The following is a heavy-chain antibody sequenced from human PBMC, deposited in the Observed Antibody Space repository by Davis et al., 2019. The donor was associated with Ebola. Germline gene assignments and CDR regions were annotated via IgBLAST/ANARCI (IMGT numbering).Heavy chain of an antibody. Sequence: GESLKISCKGSGYSFTGYWIGWVRQMPGKGLEWMGIIYPGDSDTRYSPSFQGQVTISADKSISTAYLQWSSLKASDTAMYYCARRNQYQLLRFDVWGQGTTVTVSS. D-gene: IGHD2-2*01. CDR2: IYPGDSDT. J-gene: IGHJ6*02. CDR3: ARRNQYQLLRFDV. V-gene: IGHV5-51*01. CDR1: GYSFTGYW.